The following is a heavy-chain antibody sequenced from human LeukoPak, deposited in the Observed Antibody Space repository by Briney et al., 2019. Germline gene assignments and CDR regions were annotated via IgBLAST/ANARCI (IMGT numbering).Heavy chain of an antibody. CDR2: IWYDGSNK. CDR1: GFTFSSYG. V-gene: IGHV3-33*06. Sequence: GGSLRLSCAASGFTFSSYGMHWVRQAPGKGLEWVAVIWYDGSNKYYADSVKGRFTISRDNSKNTLYLQMNSLRAEDTAVYYCAKGDGIYSFDYWGQGTLVTVSS. CDR3: AKGDGIYSFDY. J-gene: IGHJ4*02. D-gene: IGHD1-26*01.